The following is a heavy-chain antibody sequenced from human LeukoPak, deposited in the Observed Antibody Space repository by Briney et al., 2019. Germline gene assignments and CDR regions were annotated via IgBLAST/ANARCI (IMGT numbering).Heavy chain of an antibody. CDR2: ISGSGGST. V-gene: IGHV3-23*01. CDR1: GFTFSSYA. D-gene: IGHD1-26*01. CDR3: AKGHSGSYLGDAFDI. Sequence: GGSLRLSCAASGFTFSSYAMSWVRQAPGKGLEWVSAISGSGGSTYYADSVKGRFTISSDNSKNTLYLQMNSLRAEDTAVYYCAKGHSGSYLGDAFDIWGQGTMVTVSS. J-gene: IGHJ3*02.